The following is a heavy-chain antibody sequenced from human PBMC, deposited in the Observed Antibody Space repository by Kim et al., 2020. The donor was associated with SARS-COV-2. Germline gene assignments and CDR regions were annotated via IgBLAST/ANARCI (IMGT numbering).Heavy chain of an antibody. CDR1: GFTFSSYA. CDR3: ARDSSWLYYYYGMDV. CDR2: ISYDGNNK. D-gene: IGHD3-10*01. J-gene: IGHJ6*02. V-gene: IGHV3-30*04. Sequence: GGSLRLSCAASGFTFSSYAMHWVRQAPGKGLEWVAVISYDGNNKYYADSVKGRFTISRDNSKNTLYLQMNSLRPEDTAVYYCARDSSWLYYYYGMDVWGQGTTVTVSS.